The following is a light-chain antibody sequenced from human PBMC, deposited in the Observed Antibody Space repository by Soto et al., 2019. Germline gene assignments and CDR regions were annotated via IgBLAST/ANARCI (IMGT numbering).Light chain of an antibody. CDR2: KAS. V-gene: IGKV1-5*03. J-gene: IGKJ1*01. CDR3: QQYNSYSKT. CDR1: QSISSW. Sequence: DSQMSRSPSTLSASVGDRFAITCLASQSISSWLAWYQQKPGKAPKLLIYKASSLESGVPSRFSGSGSGTEFTLTISSLQPDDFATYYCQQYNSYSKTFGQGTKVDIK.